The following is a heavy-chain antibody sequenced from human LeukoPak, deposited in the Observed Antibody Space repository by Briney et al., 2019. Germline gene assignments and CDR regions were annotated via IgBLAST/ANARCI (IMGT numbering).Heavy chain of an antibody. V-gene: IGHV3-7*01. CDR1: GFTFTNYW. Sequence: GGSLRLSCAAPGFTFTNYWMGWVRQPPGKGLEWVAHIKQDGSEKYFVDSVKGRFTISRDNAKNSLYLQMNSLRAEDTAFYYCTRVGCTANSCFGYLIFDYWGQGSLVTVSS. CDR3: TRVGCTANSCFGYLIFDY. D-gene: IGHD2-15*01. J-gene: IGHJ4*02. CDR2: IKQDGSEK.